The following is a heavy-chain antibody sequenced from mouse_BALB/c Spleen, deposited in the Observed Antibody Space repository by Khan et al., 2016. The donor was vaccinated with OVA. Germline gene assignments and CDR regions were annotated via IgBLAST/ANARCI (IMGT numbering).Heavy chain of an antibody. CDR3: ARRGLTGSFAY. CDR2: INPSTGYT. J-gene: IGHJ3*01. CDR1: GYTFTTYW. D-gene: IGHD1-1*02. Sequence: QVQLQQSGAELAKPGASVKMSCTASGYTFTTYWMHWVKQRPGQGLEWIGYINPSTGYTEYNQNFKDKATLTADESSSTAYMQLNSLTSEDSAVNDCARRGLTGSFAYWGQGTMVTVSP. V-gene: IGHV1-7*01.